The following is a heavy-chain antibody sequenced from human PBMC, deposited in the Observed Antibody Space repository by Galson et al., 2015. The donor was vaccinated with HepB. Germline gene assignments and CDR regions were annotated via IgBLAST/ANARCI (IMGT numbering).Heavy chain of an antibody. CDR1: GFTFDDYA. D-gene: IGHD3-10*01. CDR3: AKDKAPRGYYYYYMDV. CDR2: ISWNSGSI. Sequence: SLRLSCAASGFTFDDYAMHWVRQAPGKGLEWVSGISWNSGSIGYADSVKGRFTISRDNAKNSLHLQMNSLRAEDTALYYCAKDKAPRGYYYYYMDVWGKGTTVTVSS. V-gene: IGHV3-9*01. J-gene: IGHJ6*03.